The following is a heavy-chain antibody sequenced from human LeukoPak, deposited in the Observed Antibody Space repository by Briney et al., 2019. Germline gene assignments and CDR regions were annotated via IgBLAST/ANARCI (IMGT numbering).Heavy chain of an antibody. V-gene: IGHV3-7*04. CDR1: GLTFSTYW. Sequence: HPGGSLRLSCAASGLTFSTYWMGWARQAPGKGLEWVANINQHGSESYYVDSVKGRFTISRDNAKNSLYLQMNSLRAEDTAVYYCARYTGYALSYWGQGTLVTVSS. CDR3: ARYTGYALSY. J-gene: IGHJ4*02. D-gene: IGHD5-12*01. CDR2: INQHGSES.